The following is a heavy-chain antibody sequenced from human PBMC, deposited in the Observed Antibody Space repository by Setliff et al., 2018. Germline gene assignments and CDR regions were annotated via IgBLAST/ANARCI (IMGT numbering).Heavy chain of an antibody. J-gene: IGHJ4*02. CDR2: INHSGST. V-gene: IGHV4-34*01. CDR3: RYWSGYYNNDY. CDR1: GGSFTNYY. D-gene: IGHD3-3*01. Sequence: LSLTCTVYGGSFTNYYWGWIRQSPGKGLEWIGEINHSGSTNYNPSLKSRLTISVDASTNQFSLKLYSVTAADTAVYYCRYWSGYYNNDYWGQGTRVTVSS.